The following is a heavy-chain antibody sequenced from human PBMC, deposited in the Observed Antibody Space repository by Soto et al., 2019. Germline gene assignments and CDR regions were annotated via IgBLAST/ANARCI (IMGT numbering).Heavy chain of an antibody. Sequence: QVQLQESGPGLVKPSETLSLTCTVSGGSISSYYWSWIRQPPGKGLEWIGYIYYSGSTNYNPSLTSRVTISVDTSKNKFSLKLSSVTAADTAVYYCARSYRRYCSGGSCYSYYYYYMDVWGKGTTVTVSS. CDR2: IYYSGST. CDR3: ARSYRRYCSGGSCYSYYYYYMDV. J-gene: IGHJ6*03. V-gene: IGHV4-59*01. D-gene: IGHD2-15*01. CDR1: GGSISSYY.